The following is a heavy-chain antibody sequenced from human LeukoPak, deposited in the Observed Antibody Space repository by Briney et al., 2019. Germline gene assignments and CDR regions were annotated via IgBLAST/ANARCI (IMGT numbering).Heavy chain of an antibody. J-gene: IGHJ4*02. CDR2: IGWNSGSI. CDR3: AKASYGDYYFDY. Sequence: GRSLRLSCAASGFTFDDYAMHWVRQAPGKGLEWVSGIGWNSGSIGYADSVKGRFTISRDNAKNSLYLQMNSLRAEDTALYYCAKASYGDYYFDYWGQGTLVTVS. V-gene: IGHV3-9*01. D-gene: IGHD4-17*01. CDR1: GFTFDDYA.